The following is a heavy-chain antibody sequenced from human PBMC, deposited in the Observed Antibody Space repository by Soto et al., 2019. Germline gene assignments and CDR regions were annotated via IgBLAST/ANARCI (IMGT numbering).Heavy chain of an antibody. CDR2: INTNGVNT. D-gene: IGHD6-19*01. Sequence: EVQLVESGGGLVQPGGSLRLSCAASGFTFSGYSMFWVRQAPGKGLEYVSAINTNGVNTFYAKSVKGRFTISRDNSKNTMYLQVGSLRAEDMAVYYCARGRVEDSSGLATYFDYWGQGTLVTVSS. V-gene: IGHV3-64*01. CDR1: GFTFSGYS. CDR3: ARGRVEDSSGLATYFDY. J-gene: IGHJ4*02.